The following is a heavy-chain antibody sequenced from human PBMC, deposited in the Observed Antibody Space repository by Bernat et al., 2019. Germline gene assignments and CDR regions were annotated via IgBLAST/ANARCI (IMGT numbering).Heavy chain of an antibody. CDR2: ISSSGSTI. J-gene: IGHJ4*02. CDR1: GFTFSSYE. D-gene: IGHD6-13*01. Sequence: EVQLVESGGGLVQPGGSLRLSCAASGFTFSSYEMNWVRQAPWKGLEWVSYISSSGSTIYYADSVKGRFTISRDNAKNSLYLQMNSLRAEDTAVYYCARGLRGIAAGAHDYWGQGTLVTVSS. CDR3: ARGLRGIAAGAHDY. V-gene: IGHV3-48*03.